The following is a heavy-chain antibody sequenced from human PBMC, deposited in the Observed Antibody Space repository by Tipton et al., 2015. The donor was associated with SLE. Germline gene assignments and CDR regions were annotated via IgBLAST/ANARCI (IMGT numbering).Heavy chain of an antibody. CDR3: ARITMIRGLLNWFDP. D-gene: IGHD3-10*01. CDR1: GGSFGGYY. CDR2: INHSGRT. V-gene: IGHV4-34*01. Sequence: TLSLTCAVHGGSFGGYYWSWIRQPPGKGLEWIGEINHSGRTNYNVSLKSRVTISADTSKNQFSLKLTSVTAADTAVYFCARITMIRGLLNWFDPWGQGTLVTVSS. J-gene: IGHJ5*02.